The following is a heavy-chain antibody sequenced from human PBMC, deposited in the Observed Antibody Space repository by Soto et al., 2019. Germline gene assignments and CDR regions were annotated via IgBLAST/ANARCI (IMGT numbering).Heavy chain of an antibody. J-gene: IGHJ4*02. CDR1: GYTFTSYG. CDR3: ARDACSGGSCYSLGSFDY. D-gene: IGHD2-15*01. CDR2: ISAYNGNT. V-gene: IGHV1-18*01. Sequence: QVQLVQSGAEVKKPGSSVKVSFKASGYTFTSYGISWVRQAPGQELEWMGWISAYNGNTNYAQKLQGRVTMTTDTSTSTAYMELRSLRSDDTAVYYCARDACSGGSCYSLGSFDYWGQGTLVTVSS.